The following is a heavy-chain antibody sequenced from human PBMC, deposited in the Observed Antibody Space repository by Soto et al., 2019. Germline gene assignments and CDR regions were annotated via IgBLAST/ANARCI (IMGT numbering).Heavy chain of an antibody. D-gene: IGHD3-16*02. V-gene: IGHV4-30-2*01. Sequence: QLQLQESGSGLVKPSQTLSLTCAVSGGSISSGGYSWSWIRQPPGKGLEWIGYIYHSGSTYYNPSLKSRVTISVDRSKNQSSLKLSSVTAADTAVYYCARVVSSWGSYPQYYFDYWGQGTLVTVSS. CDR1: GGSISSGGYS. CDR3: ARVVSSWGSYPQYYFDY. J-gene: IGHJ4*02. CDR2: IYHSGST.